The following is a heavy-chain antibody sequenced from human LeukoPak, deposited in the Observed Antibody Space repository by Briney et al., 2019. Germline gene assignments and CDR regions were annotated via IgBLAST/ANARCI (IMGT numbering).Heavy chain of an antibody. J-gene: IGHJ5*02. CDR2: INSDGSST. D-gene: IGHD6-13*01. CDR3: ARDPAAENWFDP. CDR1: GFTFSSYW. Sequence: GGSLRLSCAASGFTFSSYWMHWVRQAPGKGLVWVSRINSDGSSTSYADSVKGRFTISRDNAKNTLYLQMISLRAEDTAVYYCARDPAAENWFDPWGQGTLVTVSS. V-gene: IGHV3-74*01.